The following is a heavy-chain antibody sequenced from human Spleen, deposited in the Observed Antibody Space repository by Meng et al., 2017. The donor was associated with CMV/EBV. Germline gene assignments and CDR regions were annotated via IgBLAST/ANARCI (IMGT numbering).Heavy chain of an antibody. J-gene: IGHJ4*02. CDR2: INHSGST. V-gene: IGHV4-34*01. D-gene: IGHD3-10*01. Sequence: VYGGAFSGYYWSWIRQPPGKGLEWIGEINHSGSTNYNPSLKSRVTISVDTSKNQFSLKLSSVTAADTAVYYCARGGNYGSGSYFFDYWGQGTLVTVSS. CDR3: ARGGNYGSGSYFFDY. CDR1: GGAFSGYY.